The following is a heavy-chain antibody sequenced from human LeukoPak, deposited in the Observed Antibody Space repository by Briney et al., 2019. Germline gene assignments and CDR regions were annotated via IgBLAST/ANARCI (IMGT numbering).Heavy chain of an antibody. D-gene: IGHD5-12*01. J-gene: IGHJ4*02. V-gene: IGHV3-74*01. CDR1: GFSFSSYW. CDR3: ARVGQAGYVGYPLDY. CDR2: INSDGSST. Sequence: PGGSLRLSCEASGFSFSSYWMTWVRQAPGKGLMWVSRINSDGSSTSYADSVKGRFTISRDNAKNTLYLQMNSLRAEDTAVFYCARVGQAGYVGYPLDYRGQGTLVTVSS.